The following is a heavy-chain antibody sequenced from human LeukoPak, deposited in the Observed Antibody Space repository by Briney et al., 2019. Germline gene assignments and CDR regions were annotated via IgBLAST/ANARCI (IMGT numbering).Heavy chain of an antibody. Sequence: GGSLRLSCAASGFTFSSYSMNWVRQAPGKGLEWVSSISSSSSYIYYGDSVKGRFTISRDNAKNSLYLQMNSLRAEDTAVYYCARAPREFVDYWGQGTLVTVSS. V-gene: IGHV3-21*01. CDR3: ARAPREFVDY. CDR2: ISSSSSYI. D-gene: IGHD3-10*01. J-gene: IGHJ4*02. CDR1: GFTFSSYS.